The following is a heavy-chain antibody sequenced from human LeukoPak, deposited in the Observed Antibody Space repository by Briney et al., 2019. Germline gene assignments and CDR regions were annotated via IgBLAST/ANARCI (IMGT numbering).Heavy chain of an antibody. J-gene: IGHJ4*02. D-gene: IGHD2-2*01. CDR3: ARFSSGCSTSSCYLTY. Sequence: SETLSLTCTVSGGSLSSHYWSWIRQPPGKGLELIGHIHDTGSTFYNPSLRGRVTISLDTSNNQFSLKLTSMTAADTAVYYCARFSSGCSTSSCYLTYWGQGTLVTVS. V-gene: IGHV4-59*11. CDR2: IHDTGST. CDR1: GGSLSSHY.